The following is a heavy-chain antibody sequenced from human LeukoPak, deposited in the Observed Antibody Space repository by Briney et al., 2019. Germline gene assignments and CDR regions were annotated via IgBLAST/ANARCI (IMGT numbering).Heavy chain of an antibody. CDR3: ARVYGDIDY. Sequence: AASVKVSCKTSGYTFTNYDINWVRQATGQGLEWMGWMNPNSGMTGNAQKFQGRVTMTRDTSISTVYMELSSLRSDDTAIYYCARVYGDIDYWGRGTLVTVSS. CDR1: GYTFTNYD. V-gene: IGHV1-8*01. CDR2: MNPNSGMT. D-gene: IGHD4-17*01. J-gene: IGHJ4*02.